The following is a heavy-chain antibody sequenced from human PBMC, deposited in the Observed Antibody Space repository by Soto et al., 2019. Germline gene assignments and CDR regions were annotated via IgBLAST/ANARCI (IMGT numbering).Heavy chain of an antibody. CDR2: MYYTGDT. CDR1: GGSISGGGHY. J-gene: IGHJ4*02. D-gene: IGHD2-21*01. V-gene: IGHV4-31*03. CDR3: ASSDPYYFFVY. Sequence: QVQLQESGPGLVRPSQTLSLTCTVSGGSISGGGHYWGWIRQPPGKGLEWIGVMYYTGDTYYNPSLKSRLSISVDNSMNQFSLELTSVTAADTAVYYCASSDPYYFFVYCGLGTLVTVSS.